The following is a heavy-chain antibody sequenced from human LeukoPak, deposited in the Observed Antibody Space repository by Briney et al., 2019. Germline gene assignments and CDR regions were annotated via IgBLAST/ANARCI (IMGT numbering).Heavy chain of an antibody. J-gene: IGHJ5*02. Sequence: ASVKVSCKASGYTFTAHYMHWVRQAPGQGLEWMGWINPNNGGTDCAQKFQGRVTITADESTSTAYMELSSLRSEDTAVYYCARDFRPSLLIAARSWFDPWGQGTLVTVSS. D-gene: IGHD6-6*01. CDR1: GYTFTAHY. V-gene: IGHV1-2*02. CDR3: ARDFRPSLLIAARSWFDP. CDR2: INPNNGGT.